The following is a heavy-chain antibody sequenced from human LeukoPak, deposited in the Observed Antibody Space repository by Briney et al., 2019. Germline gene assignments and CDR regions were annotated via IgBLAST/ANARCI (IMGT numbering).Heavy chain of an antibody. CDR1: GFTFNTFA. D-gene: IGHD3-22*01. CDR3: SKDRPNYYHSSGSYYKRSGDY. CDR2: ISSSGEFT. V-gene: IGHV3-23*01. J-gene: IGHJ4*02. Sequence: EGSLRLSCAASGFTFNTFAMSWVRQAPGRGLEWVSSISSSGEFTYYVDSLKGRFTISRDNSKNTLYLQMSRLTADDTAVYYCSKDRPNYYHSSGSYYKRSGDYWGQGTLVTVSS.